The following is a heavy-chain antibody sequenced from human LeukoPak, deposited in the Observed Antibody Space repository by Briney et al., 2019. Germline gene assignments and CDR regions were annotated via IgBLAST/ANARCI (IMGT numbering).Heavy chain of an antibody. CDR1: GFTFTDYY. Sequence: PGGSLRLSCAASGFTFTDYYMSWVRQAPGKGLEWVSGINWNGGSTGYADSVEGRFTIFRDNAKNSQYLQMNSLRVEDTALYYCARAQTYGDSRLLLDYWGQGTLVTVSS. J-gene: IGHJ4*02. CDR2: INWNGGST. V-gene: IGHV3-20*04. D-gene: IGHD4-17*01. CDR3: ARAQTYGDSRLLLDY.